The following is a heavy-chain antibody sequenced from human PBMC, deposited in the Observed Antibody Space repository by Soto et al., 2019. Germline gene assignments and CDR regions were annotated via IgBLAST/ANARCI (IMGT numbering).Heavy chain of an antibody. CDR2: ISGSGGST. CDR3: AKSIAAAGHSYDYMDV. D-gene: IGHD6-13*01. J-gene: IGHJ6*03. V-gene: IGHV3-23*01. Sequence: GSLGLCCAASGFTVSSYAMSVARQAPGKGLEWVSAISGSGGSTYYADSVKGRFTISRDNSKNTLYLQMNSLRAEDTAVYYCAKSIAAAGHSYDYMDVWGKGTTVTVSS. CDR1: GFTVSSYA.